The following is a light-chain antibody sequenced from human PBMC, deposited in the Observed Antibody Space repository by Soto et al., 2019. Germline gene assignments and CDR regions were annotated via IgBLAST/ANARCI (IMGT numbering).Light chain of an antibody. CDR3: ASYAGSNNPVI. CDR2: EVS. J-gene: IGLJ2*01. V-gene: IGLV2-8*01. CDR1: SRDVGGYNW. Sequence: QSALTQPPSASGSPGQSVTISCTGTSRDVGGYNWVSWYQPHPGKAPKFMIYEVSRPPSGVPDRFSGSKSGNTASLTISGLQTDDEADYYCASYAGSNNPVIFGGGTKLTVL.